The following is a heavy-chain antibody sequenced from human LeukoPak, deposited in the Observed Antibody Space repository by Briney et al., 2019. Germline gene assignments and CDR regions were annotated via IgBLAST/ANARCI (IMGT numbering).Heavy chain of an antibody. V-gene: IGHV1-8*01. CDR2: MNPNSGNT. CDR1: GYTFTSFD. Sequence: ASVKVSCKASGYTFTSFDINWVRQATGQGLEWMGWMNPNSGNTGYAQKFQGRVTMTRNTSISTAYMELSSLRSEDTAVYYCARGEPYSSGGPAEMRYNWFDPWGQGTLVTVSS. CDR3: ARGEPYSSGGPAEMRYNWFDP. D-gene: IGHD6-19*01. J-gene: IGHJ5*02.